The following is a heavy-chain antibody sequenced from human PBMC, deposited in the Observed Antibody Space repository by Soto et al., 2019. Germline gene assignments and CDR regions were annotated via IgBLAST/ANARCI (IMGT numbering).Heavy chain of an antibody. CDR2: IWYDGSNK. CDR3: ARDLVEIYGSGQTVGAQGGLDV. D-gene: IGHD3-10*01. V-gene: IGHV3-33*01. J-gene: IGHJ6*02. Sequence: GGSLRLSCAASGFTFSSYGMHWVRQAPGKGLEWVAVIWYDGSNKYYADSVKGRFTISRDNSKNTLYLQMNSLRAEDTAVYYCARDLVEIYGSGQTVGAQGGLDVWGQGTTVTVSS. CDR1: GFTFSSYG.